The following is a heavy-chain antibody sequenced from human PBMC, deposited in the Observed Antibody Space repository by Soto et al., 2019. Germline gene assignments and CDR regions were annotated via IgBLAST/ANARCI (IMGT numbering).Heavy chain of an antibody. D-gene: IGHD3-10*01. CDR3: ARAPRGNYGYPSYFDY. Sequence: SETLSLTCTVSGGSISSYYWSWIRQPPGKGLEWIGYIYYSGSTNYNPSLKSRVTISVDASKNQFSLKLSSVTAADTAVYYCARAPRGNYGYPSYFDYWGQGTLVTVSS. J-gene: IGHJ4*02. CDR2: IYYSGST. V-gene: IGHV4-59*01. CDR1: GGSISSYY.